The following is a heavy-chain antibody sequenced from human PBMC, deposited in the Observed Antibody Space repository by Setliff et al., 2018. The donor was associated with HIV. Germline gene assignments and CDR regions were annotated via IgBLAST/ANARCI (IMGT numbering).Heavy chain of an antibody. CDR1: GGTFSSYI. D-gene: IGHD3-3*01. Sequence: SVKVSCKASGGTFSSYITAWVRQAPGQGLEWMGGIHPIFGTTNYARDFMGRVSITAGESTNTAYMELSSLRSDDSAIYYCARGIPRGTVFGVVGYFDYWGQGAPVTV. J-gene: IGHJ4*02. CDR2: IHPIFGTT. CDR3: ARGIPRGTVFGVVGYFDY. V-gene: IGHV1-69*13.